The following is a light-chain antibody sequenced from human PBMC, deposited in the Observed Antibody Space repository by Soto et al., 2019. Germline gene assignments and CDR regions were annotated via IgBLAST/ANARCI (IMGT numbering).Light chain of an antibody. Sequence: DIQMTQSPSSLSASVGDRVTITCQASQDITNDLNWYQQKPGKAPKVLIYEASNLETGVPSRFSGSGSGTDFTFTISSLQPEDIATYFCHQYDNVPLTFGGGTKVEIK. J-gene: IGKJ4*01. V-gene: IGKV1-33*01. CDR1: QDITND. CDR3: HQYDNVPLT. CDR2: EAS.